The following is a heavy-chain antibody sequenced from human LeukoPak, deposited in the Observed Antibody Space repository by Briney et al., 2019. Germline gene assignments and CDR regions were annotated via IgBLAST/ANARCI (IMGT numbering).Heavy chain of an antibody. V-gene: IGHV3-33*08. Sequence: GGSLRLSCAASGFTFSSYGMHWVRQAPGKGLEWVAVIWYDGSNKYYADSVKGRFTISRDNSKNTLYLQMNSLRAEDTAVYYCARSYSGSGPLNNWGQETLVTVSS. CDR3: ARSYSGSGPLNN. CDR1: GFTFSSYG. J-gene: IGHJ4*02. D-gene: IGHD1-26*01. CDR2: IWYDGSNK.